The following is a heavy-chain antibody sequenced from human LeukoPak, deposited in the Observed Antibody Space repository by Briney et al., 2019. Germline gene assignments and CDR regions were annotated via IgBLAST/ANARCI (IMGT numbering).Heavy chain of an antibody. CDR3: ARALGDGDYYYMDV. CDR1: GYTFTSYD. D-gene: IGHD3-16*01. Sequence: PGASVKVSCEASGYTFTSYDINWVRQATGQGLEWMGWMNPNSGNTGYAQKFQGRVTMTRNTSISTAYMELSSLRSEDTAVYYCARALGDGDYYYMDVWGKGTTVTVSS. J-gene: IGHJ6*03. V-gene: IGHV1-8*01. CDR2: MNPNSGNT.